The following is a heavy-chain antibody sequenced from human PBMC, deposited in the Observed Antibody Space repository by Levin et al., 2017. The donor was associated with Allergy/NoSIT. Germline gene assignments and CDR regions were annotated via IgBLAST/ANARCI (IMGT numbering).Heavy chain of an antibody. CDR2: IIPIFGTA. D-gene: IGHD6-13*01. CDR1: GGTFSSYA. V-gene: IGHV1-69*01. CDR3: ARDSGEIAAAGTVFQH. J-gene: IGHJ1*01. Sequence: KISCKASGGTFSSYAISWVRQAPGQGLEWMGGIIPIFGTANYAQKFQGRVTITADESTSTAYMELSSLRSEDTAVYYCARDSGEIAAAGTVFQHWGQGTLVTVSS.